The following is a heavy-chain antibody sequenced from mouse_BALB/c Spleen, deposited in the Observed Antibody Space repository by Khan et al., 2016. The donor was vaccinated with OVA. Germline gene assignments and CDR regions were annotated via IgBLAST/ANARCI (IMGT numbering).Heavy chain of an antibody. CDR2: ISYSGST. CDR1: GYSITSNYA. CDR3: ARKNSYGYAVDY. Sequence: VQLQQSGPGLVKPSQSLSLTCTVTGYSITSNYAWNWIRQFPGNKLEWMGYISYSGSTSYNPSLKSRISITRDTSKNQFFLQLNSVTTEDTATYYFARKNSYGYAVDYWGQGTSVTVSS. J-gene: IGHJ4*01. V-gene: IGHV3-2*02. D-gene: IGHD1-1*01.